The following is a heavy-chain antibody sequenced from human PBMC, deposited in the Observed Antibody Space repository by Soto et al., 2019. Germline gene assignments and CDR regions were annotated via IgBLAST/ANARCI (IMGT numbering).Heavy chain of an antibody. D-gene: IGHD2-15*01. CDR1: GFTFSNAW. V-gene: IGHV3-15*07. Sequence: EVQLVESGGGLVKPGGSLRLSCAASGFTFSNAWMNWVRQAPGKGLEWVGRIKSKTDGGTTDYAAPVKGRFTISRDDSKNTLYLQMNSLKTEDTAVYYCTTDPLSSCGGGSCYSYYYYGMDVWGQGTTVTVSS. CDR3: TTDPLSSCGGGSCYSYYYYGMDV. J-gene: IGHJ6*02. CDR2: IKSKTDGGTT.